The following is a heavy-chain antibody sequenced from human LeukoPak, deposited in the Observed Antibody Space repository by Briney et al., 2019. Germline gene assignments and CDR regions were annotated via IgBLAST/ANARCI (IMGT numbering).Heavy chain of an antibody. CDR3: ARHLGYCSSTSCYANWFDP. V-gene: IGHV5-51*01. Sequence: PGESLKISCKGSGYSFTSYWIGWVRQLPGKGLEWMGIIYPGDSGTRYSPSFQGQVTISADKSISTAYLQWSSLKASDTAMYYCARHLGYCSSTSCYANWFDPWGQGTLVTVSS. D-gene: IGHD2-2*01. J-gene: IGHJ5*02. CDR1: GYSFTSYW. CDR2: IYPGDSGT.